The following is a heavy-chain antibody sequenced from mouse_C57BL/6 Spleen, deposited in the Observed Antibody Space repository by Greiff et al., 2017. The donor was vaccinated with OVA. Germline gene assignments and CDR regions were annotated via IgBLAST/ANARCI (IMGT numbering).Heavy chain of an antibody. CDR3: ARQWDYDGEDWDY. CDR1: GFTFSSYG. D-gene: IGHD2-4*01. J-gene: IGHJ2*01. CDR2: ISSGGSYT. V-gene: IGHV5-6*02. Sequence: EVKLVESGGDLVKPGGSLKLSCAASGFTFSSYGMSWVRQTPDKRLEWVATISSGGSYTYYTDSVKGRFTISRDNAKTTLYLQMSSLKSEDTAMYYCARQWDYDGEDWDYWGQGTTLTVSS.